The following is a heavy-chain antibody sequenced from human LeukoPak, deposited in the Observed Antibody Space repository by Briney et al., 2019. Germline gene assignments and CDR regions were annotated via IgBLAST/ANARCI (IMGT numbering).Heavy chain of an antibody. CDR2: ISSVGSYT. Sequence: GGSLRLSCAASGFTFSDYYMTWIRQAPGKGLEWISYISSVGSYTNYADSVKGRFTISRDNAKNSLYLQMNSLRAEDTAVYYCSSPAAGTNFDCWGQGTLVTVSS. J-gene: IGHJ4*02. CDR3: SSPAAGTNFDC. D-gene: IGHD6-13*01. V-gene: IGHV3-11*03. CDR1: GFTFSDYY.